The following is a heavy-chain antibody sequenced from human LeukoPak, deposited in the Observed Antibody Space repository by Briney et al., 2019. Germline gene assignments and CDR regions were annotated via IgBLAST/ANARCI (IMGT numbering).Heavy chain of an antibody. Sequence: SETLSLTCAVYGGSFSGYYWSWIRQPPGKGLEWIGEINHSGSTNYNPSLKSRVTISVDTSKNQFSLKLSSVTAADTAVYYCARGLSSSGYYSLYYYYYGMDVWGQGTTVTVSS. CDR2: INHSGST. CDR3: ARGLSSSGYYSLYYYYYGMDV. V-gene: IGHV4-34*01. J-gene: IGHJ6*02. CDR1: GGSFSGYY. D-gene: IGHD3-22*01.